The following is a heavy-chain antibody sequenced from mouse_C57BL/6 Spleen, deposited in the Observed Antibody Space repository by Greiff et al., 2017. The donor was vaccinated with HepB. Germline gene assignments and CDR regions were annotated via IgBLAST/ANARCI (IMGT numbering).Heavy chain of an antibody. D-gene: IGHD2-12*01. CDR3: TTWNLVTGFAY. CDR1: GFNIKDDY. J-gene: IGHJ3*01. Sequence: EVQLQESGAELVRPGASVKLSCTASGFNIKDDYMHWVKQRPEQGLEWIGWIDPENGDTEYASKFQGKATITADTSSNTAYLQLSSLTSEDTAVYYCTTWNLVTGFAYWGQGTLVTVSA. CDR2: IDPENGDT. V-gene: IGHV14-4*01.